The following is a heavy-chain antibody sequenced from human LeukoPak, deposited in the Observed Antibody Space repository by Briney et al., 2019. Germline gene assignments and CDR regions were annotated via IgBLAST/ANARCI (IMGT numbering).Heavy chain of an antibody. D-gene: IGHD6-19*01. J-gene: IGHJ4*02. V-gene: IGHV1-2*02. Sequence: ASVEVSCKASGYTFTGYYMHWVRQAPGQGLEWMGWINPNSGGTNYAQKFQGRVTMTRDTSISTAYMELSRLRSDDTAVYYCARPRKGQWLVLDWGQGTLVTVSS. CDR1: GYTFTGYY. CDR3: ARPRKGQWLVLD. CDR2: INPNSGGT.